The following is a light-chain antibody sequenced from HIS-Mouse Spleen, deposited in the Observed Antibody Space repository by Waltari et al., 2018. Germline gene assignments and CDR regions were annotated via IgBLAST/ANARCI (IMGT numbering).Light chain of an antibody. Sequence: DIVMTQSPDSLAVSLGERATINCKSSQSVLYSSNNKNYLAWYQQKPGQPPKLLIYWASTRESGVPDRFSGSGSGIDFTLTISSLQAEDVAVYYCQQYYSTPYTFGQGTKLHIK. V-gene: IGKV4-1*01. CDR1: QSVLYSSNNKNY. J-gene: IGKJ2*01. CDR2: WAS. CDR3: QQYYSTPYT.